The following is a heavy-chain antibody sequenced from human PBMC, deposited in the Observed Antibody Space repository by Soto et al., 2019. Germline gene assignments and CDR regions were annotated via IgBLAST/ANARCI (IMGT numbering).Heavy chain of an antibody. Sequence: QTLSLTCAISGDSVSSNIAAWNWIRQSPSRGLEWLGRTYYRSKWYNDYAVSVKSRIAINPDTSKNQFSLQLNSVTPEDTAVYYCARDFVLGNVDPFDYWGQGTLVTVSS. CDR1: GDSVSSNIAA. V-gene: IGHV6-1*01. CDR3: ARDFVLGNVDPFDY. D-gene: IGHD1-1*01. CDR2: TYYRSKWYN. J-gene: IGHJ4*02.